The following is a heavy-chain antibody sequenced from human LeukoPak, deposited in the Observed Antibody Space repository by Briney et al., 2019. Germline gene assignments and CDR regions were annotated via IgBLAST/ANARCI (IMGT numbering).Heavy chain of an antibody. CDR2: ISFDGTNK. CDR1: GFTFSHYA. Sequence: PGRSLRLSCAASGFTFSHYAMHWVRQAPGKGLEWVAVISFDGTNKFYADSVKGRFTISRDNSKNTLYLLMNSLRAEDTAVYYCAKVGSGVAYFDYWGQGTLVTVSS. D-gene: IGHD5-12*01. J-gene: IGHJ4*02. V-gene: IGHV3-30*18. CDR3: AKVGSGVAYFDY.